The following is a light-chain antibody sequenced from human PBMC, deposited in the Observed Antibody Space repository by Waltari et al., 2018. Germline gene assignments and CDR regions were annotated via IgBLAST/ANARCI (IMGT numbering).Light chain of an antibody. CDR2: AAS. J-gene: IGKJ1*01. CDR3: QQTYSNFRT. Sequence: DIQMTQSPSSLPASVGDSVTLTCRASQSISSYLNWYQQKPGQAPKLLIYAASSLQSGVPSRFSGSGFGTDFTLTINSLQPEDFAVYYCQQTYSNFRTFGQGTKVDVK. CDR1: QSISSY. V-gene: IGKV1-39*01.